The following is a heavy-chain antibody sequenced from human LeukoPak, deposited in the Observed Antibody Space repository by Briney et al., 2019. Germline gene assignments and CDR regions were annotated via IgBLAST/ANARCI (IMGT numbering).Heavy chain of an antibody. J-gene: IGHJ6*02. Sequence: SQTLSLTCAISGDSVSSNSAAWNWIRQSPSRGLEWLGRTYYRSKWYNDYAVSVKSRITIKPDTSKNQFSLQLNSVTPEDTAVYYCARVGIVVVPAAIIYYYYGMDVWGQGTTVTVSS. D-gene: IGHD2-2*02. CDR2: TYYRSKWYN. V-gene: IGHV6-1*01. CDR3: ARVGIVVVPAAIIYYYYGMDV. CDR1: GDSVSSNSAA.